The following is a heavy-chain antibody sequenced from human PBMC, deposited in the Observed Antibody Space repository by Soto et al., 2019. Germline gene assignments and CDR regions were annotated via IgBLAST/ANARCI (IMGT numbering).Heavy chain of an antibody. J-gene: IGHJ4*02. CDR3: ARVVGMVAAIGPGLFDY. Sequence: PSETLSLTCTVSGGSISRGGYYWSWIRQHPGKGLEWIGYIYYSGSTYYNPSLKSRVTISVDTSKNQFSLKLSSVTAADTAVYYCARVVGMVAAIGPGLFDYWGQGTLVTVSS. CDR2: IYYSGST. CDR1: GGSISRGGYY. D-gene: IGHD2-15*01. V-gene: IGHV4-31*03.